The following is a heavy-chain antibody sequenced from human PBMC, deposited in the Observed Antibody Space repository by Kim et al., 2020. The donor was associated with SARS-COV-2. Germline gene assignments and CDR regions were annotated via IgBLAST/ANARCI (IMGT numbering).Heavy chain of an antibody. V-gene: IGHV3-11*05. CDR1: GFTFSDFY. Sequence: GGSLRLSCAASGFTFSDFYMSWIRQAPGKGLEWISYISGSSGFTAYADSVKDRFTISRDNAKNSMYLQMNTLRVEDTAVYYCARDRGYDVSTTYAGGANYFFAMDVWGQGTTVTVSS. D-gene: IGHD3-9*01. J-gene: IGHJ6*02. CDR2: ISGSSGFT. CDR3: ARDRGYDVSTTYAGGANYFFAMDV.